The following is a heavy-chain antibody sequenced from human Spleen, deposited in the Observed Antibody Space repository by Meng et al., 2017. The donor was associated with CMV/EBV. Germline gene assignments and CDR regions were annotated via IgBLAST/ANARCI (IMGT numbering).Heavy chain of an antibody. Sequence: SETLSLTCTVSGASVSSGSYHWNWVRQPPGKGLEWIGQTIYGGSTNYNPSLRSRLTISVDTSKNHFSLNLNSVTAADTAVYYCATGWYPWKPDYWGQGTLVTVSS. V-gene: IGHV4-61*03. J-gene: IGHJ4*02. D-gene: IGHD1-1*01. CDR3: ATGWYPWKPDY. CDR1: GASVSSGSYH. CDR2: TIYGGST.